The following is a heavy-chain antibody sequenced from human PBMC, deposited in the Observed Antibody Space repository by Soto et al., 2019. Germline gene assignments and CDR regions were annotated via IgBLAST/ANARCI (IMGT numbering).Heavy chain of an antibody. Sequence: ASVKVSCKASGYTFTGYYMHWVRQAPGQGLEWMGWINPNSGGTNYAQKFQGWVTMTRDTSISTAYMELSRLRSDDTAVYYCARDGALGENYYYYGMYVWGQGTTVTVSS. D-gene: IGHD3-16*01. CDR1: GYTFTGYY. CDR3: ARDGALGENYYYYGMYV. V-gene: IGHV1-2*04. CDR2: INPNSGGT. J-gene: IGHJ6*02.